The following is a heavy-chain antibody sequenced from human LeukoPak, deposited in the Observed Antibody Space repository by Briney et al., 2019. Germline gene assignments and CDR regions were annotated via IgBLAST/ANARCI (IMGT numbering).Heavy chain of an antibody. Sequence: ASVKVSCKASGYTFTNYSISWVRQAPGQGLEWMGWNSAYYGYTNYAQKLQGRVTMTTDTSTNTAYMELRSLRSDDTAVYYCARDLVVVTGLRTRGSFDIWGQGTMGTVSS. J-gene: IGHJ3*02. CDR1: GYTFTNYS. V-gene: IGHV1-18*01. D-gene: IGHD2-21*02. CDR2: NSAYYGYT. CDR3: ARDLVVVTGLRTRGSFDI.